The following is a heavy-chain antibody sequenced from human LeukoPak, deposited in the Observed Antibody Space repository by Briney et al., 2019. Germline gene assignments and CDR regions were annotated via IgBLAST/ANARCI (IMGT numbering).Heavy chain of an antibody. V-gene: IGHV3-23*01. J-gene: IGHJ5*02. CDR2: ISGSGGST. CDR1: GFTFSSYA. CDR3: ANGGLLVVPAAMFT. D-gene: IGHD2-2*01. Sequence: GGSLRLSCAASGFTFSSYAMSWVRQAPGKGLEWVSAISGSGGSTYYADSVKGRFTISRDNSKNTLYLQMNSLRAEDTAVYYCANGGLLVVPAAMFTWGQGTLVTVSS.